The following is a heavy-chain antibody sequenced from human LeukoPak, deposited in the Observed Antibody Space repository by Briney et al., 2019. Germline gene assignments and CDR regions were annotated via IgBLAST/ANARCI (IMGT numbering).Heavy chain of an antibody. V-gene: IGHV1-18*01. CDR1: GYTFTSYG. D-gene: IGHD2-15*01. CDR3: ARPGGLGYCSGGSCYGTGGNWFDP. Sequence: VASVKVSCKASGYTFTSYGISWVRQAPGQGLEWMGWISAYNGNTNYAQKLQGRVTMTTDTSTSTAYMGLRSLRSDDAAVYYCARPGGLGYCSGGSCYGTGGNWFDPWGQGTLVTVSS. J-gene: IGHJ5*02. CDR2: ISAYNGNT.